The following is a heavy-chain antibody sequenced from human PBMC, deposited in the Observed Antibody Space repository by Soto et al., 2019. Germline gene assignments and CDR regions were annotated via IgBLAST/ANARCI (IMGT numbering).Heavy chain of an antibody. CDR3: ARGLAVAYSPALL. CDR2: INPGGGRT. CDR1: GSTFPSYY. Sequence: ASVNVSCKASGSTFPSYYVNWVRQAPGQGLEWMGLINPGGGRTSYAQNLHGRVTMTRDTSTSTVYMELSSLRSEDTALYYCARGLAVAYSPALLWGQGTLVTVSS. J-gene: IGHJ4*02. V-gene: IGHV1-46*01. D-gene: IGHD6-19*01.